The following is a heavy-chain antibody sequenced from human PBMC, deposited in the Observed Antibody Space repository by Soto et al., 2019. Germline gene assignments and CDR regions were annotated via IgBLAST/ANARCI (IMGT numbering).Heavy chain of an antibody. V-gene: IGHV4-59*01. Sequence: KPSETLSLTCTVSGGSISSYYWSWIRQPPGKGLEWIGYIYYSGSTNYNPSLKSRVTISVDTSKNQFSLKLSSVTAADTAVYYCARGSGYCSSTSCYKRDYYYYGMDVWGQGTTVTVSS. J-gene: IGHJ6*02. CDR3: ARGSGYCSSTSCYKRDYYYYGMDV. D-gene: IGHD2-2*02. CDR2: IYYSGST. CDR1: GGSISSYY.